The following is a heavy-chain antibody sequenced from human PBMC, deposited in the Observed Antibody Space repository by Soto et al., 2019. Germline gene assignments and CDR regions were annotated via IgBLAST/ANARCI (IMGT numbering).Heavy chain of an antibody. CDR2: ISAYNGNT. CDR1: GYTFTSYG. D-gene: IGHD2-2*01. Sequence: ASVKVSCKASGYTFTSYGISWVRQAPGQGLEWMGWISAYNGNTNYAQKLQGRVTMTTDTSTSTAYMELRSLRSDDTAVYYCARDEDIVVVPAAIFGISTDAFDIWGQGTMVTVSS. V-gene: IGHV1-18*01. J-gene: IGHJ3*02. CDR3: ARDEDIVVVPAAIFGISTDAFDI.